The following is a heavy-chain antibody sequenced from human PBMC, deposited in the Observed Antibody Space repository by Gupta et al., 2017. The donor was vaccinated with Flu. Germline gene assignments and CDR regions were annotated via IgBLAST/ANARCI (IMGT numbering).Heavy chain of an antibody. Sequence: QVQLVQSGAAVKKHGSSVKVSCKASGGTFSSYAISWVRQAPGQGLEWIGGIIPIFGTAKYAQKIQCRVTITADESTSTAYMDLSSLRSEDTTVYYCARVYCYDAEYFQHWGQGTLVTVSS. CDR3: ARVYCYDAEYFQH. J-gene: IGHJ1*01. CDR2: IIPIFGTA. D-gene: IGHD3-16*01. CDR1: GGTFSSYA. V-gene: IGHV1-69*01.